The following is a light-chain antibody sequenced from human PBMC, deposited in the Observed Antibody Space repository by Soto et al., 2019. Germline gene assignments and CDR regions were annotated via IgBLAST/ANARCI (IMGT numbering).Light chain of an antibody. J-gene: IGKJ4*01. V-gene: IGKV3-11*01. Sequence: EIVVTQSPATLSLSPGERATLSCRASQSVSRYLAWYQQKPGQAPRLLIYDVSNRAIGIPARFSGSGSGTDFTLTISSLEPEDCAVYYCQQRINWPTFGGGTRVEIK. CDR3: QQRINWPT. CDR1: QSVSRY. CDR2: DVS.